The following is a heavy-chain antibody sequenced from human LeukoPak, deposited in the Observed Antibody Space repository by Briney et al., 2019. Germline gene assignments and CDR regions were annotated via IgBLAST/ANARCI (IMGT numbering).Heavy chain of an antibody. J-gene: IGHJ2*01. CDR2: IYYSGST. D-gene: IGHD3-9*01. CDR1: GGSISSGGYY. CDR3: ARQAQTAVLRYFDWLREARLWYFDL. V-gene: IGHV4-31*03. Sequence: SETLSLTCTVSGGSISSGGYYWSWIRQHPGKGLEWIGYIYYSGSTYYNPSLKSRVTISVDTSKNQFSLKLSSVTAADTAVYYCARQAQTAVLRYFDWLREARLWYFDLWGPGTLVTVSS.